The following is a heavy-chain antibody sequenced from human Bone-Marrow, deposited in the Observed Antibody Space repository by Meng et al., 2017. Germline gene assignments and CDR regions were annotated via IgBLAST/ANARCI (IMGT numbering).Heavy chain of an antibody. J-gene: IGHJ4*02. CDR2: MNPNSGTA. CDR1: GYTFISSD. V-gene: IGHV1-8*02. Sequence: QVPLVQSGAEVKKPGASVKVSCKASGYTFISSDINWVRQAVGQGLEWLGWMNPNSGTAVYAQSFQGRVTMTRDTSTDTAYLELSSLRSEDTALYYCARGKDSSDYYIFASWGQGTLVTVSS. CDR3: ARGKDSSDYYIFAS. D-gene: IGHD6-25*01.